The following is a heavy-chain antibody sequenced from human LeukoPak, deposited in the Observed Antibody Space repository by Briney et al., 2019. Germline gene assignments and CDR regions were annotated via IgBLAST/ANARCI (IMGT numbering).Heavy chain of an antibody. D-gene: IGHD3-10*01. CDR1: GYTFTGYY. CDR2: INPNSGGT. V-gene: IGHV1-2*06. CDR3: ARDSGNFHYDMDV. Sequence: ASVKVSCKASGYTFTGYYIHWVRQAPGQGLEWMGRINPNSGGTNYAQKFQGRVTMTRDTSISTAYMDLSSLRSEDTAVYYCARDSGNFHYDMDVWGQGTTVIVSS. J-gene: IGHJ6*02.